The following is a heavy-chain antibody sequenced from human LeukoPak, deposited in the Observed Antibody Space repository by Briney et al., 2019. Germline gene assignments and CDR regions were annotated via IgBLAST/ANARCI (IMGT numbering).Heavy chain of an antibody. D-gene: IGHD3-10*01. CDR1: GLTVSGNY. J-gene: IGHJ4*02. Sequence: GGSLRLSCAAFGLTVSGNYMSWVRQAPGKGLEWVSVVYTDGNIYYADSVKGRFTISKDNSKNTVDLLMNNVRAEDTALYYCAKGKFGDPLNYWGQGTLVTVSS. V-gene: IGHV3-53*01. CDR3: AKGKFGDPLNY. CDR2: VYTDGNI.